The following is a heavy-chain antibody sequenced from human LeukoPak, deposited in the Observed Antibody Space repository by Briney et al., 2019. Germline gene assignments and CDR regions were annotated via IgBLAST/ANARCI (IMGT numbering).Heavy chain of an antibody. D-gene: IGHD2-8*01. Sequence: RTGESLRISSQHASHNFSNYWLGGVRQVPGKGLEWMGIIYPDESDARYSPSFQGQITLSADKSISTAYLQWSSLKASDTAIYFGAKRSQRLSYIELWGQGTLVTVSS. CDR2: IYPDESDA. V-gene: IGHV5-51*01. J-gene: IGHJ4*02. CDR1: SHNFSNYW. CDR3: AKRSQRLSYIEL.